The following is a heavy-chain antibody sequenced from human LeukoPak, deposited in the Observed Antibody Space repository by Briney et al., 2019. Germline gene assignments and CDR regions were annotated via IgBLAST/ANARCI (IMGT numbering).Heavy chain of an antibody. CDR2: INHSGST. J-gene: IGHJ4*02. Sequence: SETLSLTCAVYGGSFSGYYRSWIRQPPGKGLEWIGEINHSGSTNYNPSLKSRVTISVDTSKNQFSLKLSSVTAADTAVYYCARGRVSGWYDYFDYWGQGTLVTVSS. V-gene: IGHV4-34*01. CDR1: GGSFSGYY. CDR3: ARGRVSGWYDYFDY. D-gene: IGHD6-19*01.